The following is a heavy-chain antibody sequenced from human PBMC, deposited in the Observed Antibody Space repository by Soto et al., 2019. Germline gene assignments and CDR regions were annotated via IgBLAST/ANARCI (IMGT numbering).Heavy chain of an antibody. CDR3: ASGGSDSGYDLFDY. D-gene: IGHD5-12*01. V-gene: IGHV4-31*03. CDR2: IYYSGST. J-gene: IGHJ4*02. CDR1: GGSISSGGYY. Sequence: SETLSLTCTVSGGSISSGGYYWSWIRQHPGKGLEWIGYIYYSGSTYYNPSLKSRVTISVDTSKNQFSLKLSSVTAADTAVYYCASGGSDSGYDLFDYWGQGTLVTVSS.